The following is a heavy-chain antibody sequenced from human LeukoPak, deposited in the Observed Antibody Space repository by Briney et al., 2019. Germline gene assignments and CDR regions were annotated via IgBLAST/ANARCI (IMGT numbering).Heavy chain of an antibody. J-gene: IGHJ5*02. V-gene: IGHV4-4*02. CDR2: IYHSGST. D-gene: IGHD6-19*01. Sequence: SGTLSLTCAVSGGSISSSNWWSWVRQPPGKGLEWIGEIYHSGSTNYNPSLKSRVTISVDKSKNQFSLKLSSVTAADTAVYYCARRPTSGSIAVAGTYEEPWGQGTLVTVSS. CDR1: GGSISSSNW. CDR3: ARRPTSGSIAVAGTYEEP.